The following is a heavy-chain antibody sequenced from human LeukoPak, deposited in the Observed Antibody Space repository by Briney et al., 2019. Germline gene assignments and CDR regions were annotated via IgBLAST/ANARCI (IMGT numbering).Heavy chain of an antibody. CDR3: ARGTAVAAYNWFDP. CDR2: ISAYNGNT. D-gene: IGHD6-19*01. Sequence: ASVKVSCKASGYTFTSYGISWVRQAPGQGLEWMGWISAYNGNTNYAQKFQGRVTITADESTSTAYMELSSLRSEDTAVYYCARGTAVAAYNWFDPWGQGTLVTVSS. CDR1: GYTFTSYG. V-gene: IGHV1-18*01. J-gene: IGHJ5*02.